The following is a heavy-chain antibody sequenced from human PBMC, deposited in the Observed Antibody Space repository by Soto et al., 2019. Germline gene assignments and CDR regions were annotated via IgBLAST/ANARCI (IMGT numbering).Heavy chain of an antibody. J-gene: IGHJ5*02. Sequence: SETLSLTCAVYGGSFSGYYWSWIRQPPGKGLEWIGEINHSGSTNYNPSLKSRVTISLDTSKNQFSLKLSSVTAADTAVYYCAGDYGDYGRFDPWGQGTLVTVS. CDR3: AGDYGDYGRFDP. CDR2: INHSGST. V-gene: IGHV4-34*01. CDR1: GGSFSGYY. D-gene: IGHD4-17*01.